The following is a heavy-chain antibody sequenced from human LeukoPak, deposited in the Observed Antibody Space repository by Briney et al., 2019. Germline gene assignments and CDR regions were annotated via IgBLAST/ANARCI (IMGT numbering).Heavy chain of an antibody. CDR2: IYPGDSDT. J-gene: IGHJ4*02. D-gene: IGHD3-22*01. CDR3: ARHGSPYYDSSGYYYEFDY. CDR1: GYSFTSYW. Sequence: GESLKISCKGSGYSFTSYWIGWVRQMPGKGLEWMGIIYPGDSDTRYSPSFQGQVTISAAKSISTAYLQWSSLKASDTAMYYCARHGSPYYDSSGYYYEFDYWGQGTLVTVSS. V-gene: IGHV5-51*01.